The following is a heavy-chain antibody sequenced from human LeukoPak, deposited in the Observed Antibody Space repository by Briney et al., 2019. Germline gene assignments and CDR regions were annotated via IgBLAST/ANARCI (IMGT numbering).Heavy chain of an antibody. J-gene: IGHJ4*02. CDR1: GYTLTELS. V-gene: IGHV1-24*01. CDR3: ARGGRITFGGADQLDY. Sequence: ASVKVSCKVSGYTLTELSMHWVRQAPGKGLEWMGGFDPEDGETIYAQKFQGRVTMTEDTSTDTAYMELSSLRSDDTAVYYCARGGRITFGGADQLDYWGQGTLVTVSS. CDR2: FDPEDGET. D-gene: IGHD3-16*01.